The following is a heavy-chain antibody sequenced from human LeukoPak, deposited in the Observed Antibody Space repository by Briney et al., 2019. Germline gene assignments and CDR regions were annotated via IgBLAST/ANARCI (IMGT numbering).Heavy chain of an antibody. J-gene: IGHJ5*01. CDR2: IFYSGGT. V-gene: IGHV4-39*07. Sequence: SETLSLTCTVSGGSINTPNYYWGWIRQTPGKGLEWIGNIFYSGGTYYSPSLTSRVTISLDTSKNQFSLKLSSVTAADTAVYYCARDPFKNYDSSGYYHDSWGQGTLVTVSS. D-gene: IGHD3-22*01. CDR1: GGSINTPNYY. CDR3: ARDPFKNYDSSGYYHDS.